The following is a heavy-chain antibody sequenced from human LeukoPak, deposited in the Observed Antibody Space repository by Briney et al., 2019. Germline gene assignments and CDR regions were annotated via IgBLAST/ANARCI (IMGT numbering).Heavy chain of an antibody. CDR1: GFTLADYW. CDR3: ARVGVAGFDY. V-gene: IGHV3-7*03. CDR2: IKEDVSDK. Sequence: GGSLRLSCAASGFTLADYWMSWVRQAPGKGLEWVANIKEDVSDKYYVDSVKGRFTISRDNAKNSLYLQMSRLRAEDTAVYYCARVGVAGFDYWGQGILVTVSS. J-gene: IGHJ4*02. D-gene: IGHD3-3*01.